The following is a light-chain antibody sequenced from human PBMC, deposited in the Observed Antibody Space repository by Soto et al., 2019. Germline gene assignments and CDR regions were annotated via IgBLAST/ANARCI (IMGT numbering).Light chain of an antibody. V-gene: IGKV3-20*01. J-gene: IGKJ2*01. CDR1: QSVSSAY. CDR2: GAS. CDR3: QQYGTSRAFT. Sequence: EIVLTQSPGTLSLSPGEGATLSCRASQSVSSAYLAWYRQKPGQAPRLLIYGASSRAAGIPDRFSGSGSGTDFTLTISRLEPEDFAVYYCQQYGTSRAFTFGQGTKLEIK.